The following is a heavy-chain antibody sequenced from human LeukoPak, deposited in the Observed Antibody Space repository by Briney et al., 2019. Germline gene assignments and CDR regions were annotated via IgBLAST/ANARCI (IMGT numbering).Heavy chain of an antibody. CDR3: ARDGKTGTTFFDP. V-gene: IGHV1-18*01. CDR2: ISAYNGNT. Sequence: ASVKVSCKASGGTFSSYAISWVRQAPGQGLEWMGWISAYNGNTNYAQKLQGRVTMTTDTSTSTAYMELRSLRSDDTAVYYCARDGKTGTTFFDPWGQGTLVTVSS. D-gene: IGHD1-7*01. CDR1: GGTFSSYA. J-gene: IGHJ5*02.